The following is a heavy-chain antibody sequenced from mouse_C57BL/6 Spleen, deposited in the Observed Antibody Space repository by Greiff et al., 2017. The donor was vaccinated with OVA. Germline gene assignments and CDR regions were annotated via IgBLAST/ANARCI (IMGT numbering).Heavy chain of an antibody. Sequence: VQLQQPGAELVKPGASVKMSCKASGYTFTSYWITWVKQRPGQGLEWIGDIYPGSGSTNYNEKFKSKATLTVDTSSSTAYMQLSSLTSEDSAVYYCARRAVPTDYAMDYWGQGTSVTVSS. V-gene: IGHV1-55*01. CDR2: IYPGSGST. D-gene: IGHD6-1*01. J-gene: IGHJ4*01. CDR3: ARRAVPTDYAMDY. CDR1: GYTFTSYW.